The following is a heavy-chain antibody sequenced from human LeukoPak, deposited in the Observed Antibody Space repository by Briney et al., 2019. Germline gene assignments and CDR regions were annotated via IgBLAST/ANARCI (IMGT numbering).Heavy chain of an antibody. CDR1: GYSLKDYF. J-gene: IGHJ4*02. Sequence: ASVNVSCKASGYSLKDYFIHWLRQAPGQGPEWLGWINSKSGDTDYGQQFRGRVNMTRDMAISTIYLELHRLRIDDTAIYYCARADSSDNSYSIGYLARWGQGSLVTVSS. CDR2: INSKSGDT. V-gene: IGHV1-2*02. CDR3: ARADSSDNSYSIGYLAR. D-gene: IGHD3-22*01.